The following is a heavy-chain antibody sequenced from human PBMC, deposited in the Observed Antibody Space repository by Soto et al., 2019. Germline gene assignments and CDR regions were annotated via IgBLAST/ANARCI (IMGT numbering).Heavy chain of an antibody. CDR2: IYYSGST. J-gene: IGHJ4*02. CDR1: GVSISSGGYY. V-gene: IGHV4-31*03. CDR3: ARSGYSYGPNPLLY. Sequence: QVQLQESGPGLVKPSQTLSLTCTVSGVSISSGGYYWSWIRQHPGKGLEWIGYIYYSGSTYYNPSLKSRVTISVDTSKNQFSLKLSSVTAADTAVYYCARSGYSYGPNPLLYWGQGTLVTVSA. D-gene: IGHD5-18*01.